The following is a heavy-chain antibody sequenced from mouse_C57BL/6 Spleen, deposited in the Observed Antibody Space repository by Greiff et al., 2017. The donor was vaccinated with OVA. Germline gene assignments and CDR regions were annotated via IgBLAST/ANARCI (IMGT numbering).Heavy chain of an antibody. J-gene: IGHJ4*01. D-gene: IGHD2-3*01. CDR3: ARVNGYYGYAMDY. V-gene: IGHV3-6*01. Sequence: EVQLQESGPGLVKPSQSLSLTCSVTGYSIPSGYYWNWIRQFPGNKLEWMGYISYDGSNNYNPSLKNRISITRDTSKNQFFLKLNSVTTEDTATYYCARVNGYYGYAMDYWGQGTSVTVSS. CDR1: GYSIPSGYY. CDR2: ISYDGSN.